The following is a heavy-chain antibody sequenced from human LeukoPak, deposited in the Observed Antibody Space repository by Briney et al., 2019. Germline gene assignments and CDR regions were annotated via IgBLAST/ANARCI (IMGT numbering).Heavy chain of an antibody. CDR1: GFPFSAYG. CDR2: VWYDGSNK. D-gene: IGHD1-14*01. Sequence: GGSLRLSCAGSGFPFSAYGMHWVRQAPGKGLEWVAVVWYDGSNKFYVESVKGRFSASRDNSKNTLYLQMNSLRAEDTAVYYCARDLNLPDALDLWGQGTMVTVSS. V-gene: IGHV3-33*01. J-gene: IGHJ3*01. CDR3: ARDLNLPDALDL.